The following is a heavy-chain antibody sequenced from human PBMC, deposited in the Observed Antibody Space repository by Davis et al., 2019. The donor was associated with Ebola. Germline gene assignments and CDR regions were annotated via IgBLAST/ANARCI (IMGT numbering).Heavy chain of an antibody. V-gene: IGHV4-39*07. CDR3: ARGGSGYKFDY. CDR2: IYYRGNT. D-gene: IGHD5-12*01. Sequence: PSETLSLTCTVSGGSISGSPYYWGWIRQPPGKGLEWIGSIYYRGNTYFNSSLKSRVTISVDTSKDQLSLLLNSVTAADTALYFCARGGSGYKFDYWGQGILVTVSS. J-gene: IGHJ4*02. CDR1: GGSISGSPYY.